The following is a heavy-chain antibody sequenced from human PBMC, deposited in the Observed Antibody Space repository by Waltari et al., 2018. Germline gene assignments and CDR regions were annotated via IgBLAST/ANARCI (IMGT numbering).Heavy chain of an antibody. CDR2: INPNSGGT. Sequence: QVQLVQSGAEVTKPGASVKVSCKASGHTFTGHYTPWVRKAPGQGLEWMGWINPNSGGTNYAQKFQGRVTMTRDTSISTAYMELSRLRSDDTAVYYCARGSGPTTVRIFDYWGQGTLVTVSS. CDR3: ARGSGPTTVRIFDY. CDR1: GHTFTGHY. D-gene: IGHD4-4*01. J-gene: IGHJ4*02. V-gene: IGHV1-2*02.